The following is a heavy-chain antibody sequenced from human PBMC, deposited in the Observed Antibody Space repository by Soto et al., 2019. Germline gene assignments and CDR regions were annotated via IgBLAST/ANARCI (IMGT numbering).Heavy chain of an antibody. CDR3: AKDPSPVAGTVLSCHY. Sequence: EVQLLESGGGLVQPGGSLRLSCAASGFTFSSYAMSWVRQAPGKGLEWVSAISGSGGSTYYADSVKGRFTISRDNSKNTLYLQMNSLRSEDTAVYYCAKDPSPVAGTVLSCHYWGQGTLVTVSS. D-gene: IGHD6-19*01. CDR2: ISGSGGST. V-gene: IGHV3-23*01. J-gene: IGHJ4*02. CDR1: GFTFSSYA.